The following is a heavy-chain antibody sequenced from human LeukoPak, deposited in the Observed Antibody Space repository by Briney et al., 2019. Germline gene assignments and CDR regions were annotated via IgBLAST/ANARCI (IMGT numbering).Heavy chain of an antibody. J-gene: IGHJ5*02. V-gene: IGHV1-18*01. CDR1: GYTFTSYG. D-gene: IGHD2-2*01. Sequence: ASVKVSCKASGYTFTSYGISWVRQAPGQGLEWMGWISAYNGNTNYAQKLQGRVTMTTDTSTSTAYMELRSLRSDDTAVYYCARDPGPYCSSTGCLRRWFDPWGQGTLVTVSS. CDR2: ISAYNGNT. CDR3: ARDPGPYCSSTGCLRRWFDP.